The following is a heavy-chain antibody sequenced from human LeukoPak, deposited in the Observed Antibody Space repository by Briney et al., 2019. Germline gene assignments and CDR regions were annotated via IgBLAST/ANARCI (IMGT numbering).Heavy chain of an antibody. J-gene: IGHJ4*02. CDR3: ARLVGLSTTASY. D-gene: IGHD5/OR15-5a*01. CDR1: GYTFVGYY. Sequence: ASVKVSCKASGYTFVGYYLHWVRQAPGQGLEWMRWINPTTGGTNYAQKFQDRVTMTRDTSINTAYMELSGLTSDDTAVYYCARLVGLSTTASYWGQGTLVIVSS. V-gene: IGHV1-2*02. CDR2: INPTTGGT.